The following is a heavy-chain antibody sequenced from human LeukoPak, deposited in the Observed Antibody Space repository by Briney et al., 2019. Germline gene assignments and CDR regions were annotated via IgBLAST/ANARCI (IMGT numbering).Heavy chain of an antibody. Sequence: PGGSLRLSCAASGFTVSSTHMVWVRQAPGKGLEWVSVIYTGGNSYYAGSVQGRFITSRDISKNTLYLQMNSLRAEDSALYYCARGGRGSAAVVAPRSFDIWGQGTMVTVSS. D-gene: IGHD3-22*01. V-gene: IGHV3-53*01. CDR2: IYTGGNS. CDR3: ARGGRGSAAVVAPRSFDI. CDR1: GFTVSSTH. J-gene: IGHJ3*02.